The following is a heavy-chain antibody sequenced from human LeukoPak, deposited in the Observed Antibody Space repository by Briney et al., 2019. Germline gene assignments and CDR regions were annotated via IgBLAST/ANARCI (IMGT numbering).Heavy chain of an antibody. Sequence: PSETLSLTCTVSGGSISSSSYYWGWIRQPPGKGLEWIGSIYYSGSTYYNPSLKSRVTISVDTSKNQFSLKLSSVTAADTAVYYCARQWGNYGDYNFCYYYGMDVWGQGTTVTVSS. J-gene: IGHJ6*02. V-gene: IGHV4-39*01. CDR1: GGSISSSSYY. CDR2: IYYSGST. CDR3: ARQWGNYGDYNFCYYYGMDV. D-gene: IGHD4-17*01.